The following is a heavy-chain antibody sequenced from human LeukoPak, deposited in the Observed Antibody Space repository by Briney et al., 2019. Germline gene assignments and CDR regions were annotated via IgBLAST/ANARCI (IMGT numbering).Heavy chain of an antibody. Sequence: GASVKISSKAFGYTPTGYYIHCVRETPGQGLEWMGWINPNSGGTNNAQKFQGGVTMTRDTSISTAYMELSRLRSDDTAVYYCARLSYDSSGYYNWFDPWGQGTMVSVSS. D-gene: IGHD3-22*01. CDR3: ARLSYDSSGYYNWFDP. CDR2: INPNSGGT. J-gene: IGHJ5*02. CDR1: GYTPTGYY. V-gene: IGHV1-2*02.